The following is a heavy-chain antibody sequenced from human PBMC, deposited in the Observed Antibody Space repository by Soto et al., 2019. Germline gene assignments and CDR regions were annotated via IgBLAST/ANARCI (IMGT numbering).Heavy chain of an antibody. J-gene: IGHJ4*02. Sequence: KPSETLSLTCAVSGGSVSVDSYYWAWIRQPPGKGLEWIATIHYRGSTYYATSLTSRVTISIATSKNQCSLMLASVTATDTAFYYCASLATTVSTPNYWGQGTLVTV. D-gene: IGHD4-17*01. CDR1: GGSVSVDSYY. CDR2: IHYRGST. V-gene: IGHV4-39*01. CDR3: ASLATTVSTPNY.